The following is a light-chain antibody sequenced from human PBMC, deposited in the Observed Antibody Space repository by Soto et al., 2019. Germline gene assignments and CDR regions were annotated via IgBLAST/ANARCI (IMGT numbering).Light chain of an antibody. CDR1: SSDVGGYNY. Sequence: QSDLTQPASVSGSPGQSITLSCTGTSSDVGGYNYVSWYQQHPGKAPKLMLYEVTTRPSGVSNRFSGSKSGNTASLTISGLQAEDEAVYYCSSYTSTSTRGVFGGGTKLTVL. CDR2: EVT. CDR3: SSYTSTSTRGV. V-gene: IGLV2-14*01. J-gene: IGLJ2*01.